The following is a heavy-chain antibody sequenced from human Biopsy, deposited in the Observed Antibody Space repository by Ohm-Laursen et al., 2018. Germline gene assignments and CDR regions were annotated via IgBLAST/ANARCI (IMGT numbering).Heavy chain of an antibody. CDR3: ARDSGILNYGNFKYYHYYGMDV. V-gene: IGHV4-59*01. D-gene: IGHD4-11*01. CDR2: IYSSGST. CDR1: GASISNYY. Sequence: SETLSLTCTVSGASISNYYWSWIRQPPGKRLEWIGFIYSSGSTYYNPSLMSRVSISVDTSRNQVSLTLSSVTAADTAVYYCARDSGILNYGNFKYYHYYGMDVWGQGTKVTVSS. J-gene: IGHJ6*02.